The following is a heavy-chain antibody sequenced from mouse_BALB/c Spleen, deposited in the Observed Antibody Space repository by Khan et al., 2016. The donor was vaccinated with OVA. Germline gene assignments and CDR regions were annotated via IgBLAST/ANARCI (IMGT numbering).Heavy chain of an antibody. J-gene: IGHJ4*01. V-gene: IGHV5-6*01. Sequence: EVELVESGGDLVKPGGSLKLSCAASGFTFSSYGMSWVRQTPDKRLEWVATISSGGHSTYFPDSVRGRFTIFRDNAKNTLYLQMSSQKSEDKAMDYCAKTITTAKGYYYAMDYWGQGTSVTVSS. CDR1: GFTFSSYG. D-gene: IGHD1-2*01. CDR2: ISSGGHST. CDR3: AKTITTAKGYYYAMDY.